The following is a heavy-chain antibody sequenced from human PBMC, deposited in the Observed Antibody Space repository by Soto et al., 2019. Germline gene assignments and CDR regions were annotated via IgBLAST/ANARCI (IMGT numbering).Heavy chain of an antibody. CDR2: IYHSGST. J-gene: IGHJ5*02. Sequence: PSETLSLTCAVSGDSISSGGYSWSWIRQPPGKGLEWIGYIYHSGSTYYNPSLKSRATISVDRSKNQFSLKLSSVTAADTAVYYCARVPDRWGQGTLVTVS. CDR3: ARVPDR. D-gene: IGHD2-2*01. CDR1: GDSISSGGYS. V-gene: IGHV4-30-2*01.